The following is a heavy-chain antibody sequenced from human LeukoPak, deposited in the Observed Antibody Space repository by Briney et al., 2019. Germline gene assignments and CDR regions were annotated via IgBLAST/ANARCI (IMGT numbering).Heavy chain of an antibody. Sequence: GASVKVSCKVSGYTLTELSMYWVRQAPGKGLEWMGGFDPEDGETIYAQKFQGRVTMTEDTSTDTAYMELSSLRSEDTAVYYCATEYSGYHGGHAFDIWGQGTMVTVSS. CDR1: GYTLTELS. CDR2: FDPEDGET. V-gene: IGHV1-24*01. J-gene: IGHJ3*02. CDR3: ATEYSGYHGGHAFDI. D-gene: IGHD5-12*01.